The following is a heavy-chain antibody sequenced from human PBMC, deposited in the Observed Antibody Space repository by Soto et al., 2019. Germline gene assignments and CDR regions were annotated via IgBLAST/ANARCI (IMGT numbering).Heavy chain of an antibody. CDR2: ISTYTGNT. V-gene: IGHV1-18*01. CDR1: GYIFVNYG. CDR3: VMVDNYVTPTPQDV. D-gene: IGHD3-16*01. J-gene: IGHJ6*02. Sequence: QVQLVQSGDEVKKPGASVKVSCKASGYIFVNYGIAWVRQAPGQGLEWLGWISTYTGNTHSASKVQGRLTMTTDTSTSTAYMDLGSLTYDDTAVYYCVMVDNYVTPTPQDVWGQGTTVTVSS.